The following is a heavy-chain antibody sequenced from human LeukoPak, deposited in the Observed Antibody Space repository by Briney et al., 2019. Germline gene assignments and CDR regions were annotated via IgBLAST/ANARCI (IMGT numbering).Heavy chain of an antibody. CDR1: GYTFTGYY. CDR2: INPNSGGT. J-gene: IGHJ3*02. Sequence: GASVKVSCKASGYTFTGYYMHWVRQAPGQGLEWMGWINPNSGGTNYAQKFQGRVTMTRDTSISTAYMELSRLRSDDTAVYYCARVMVRGGAGRDAFDIWGQGTMVTVSS. CDR3: ARVMVRGGAGRDAFDI. D-gene: IGHD3-10*01. V-gene: IGHV1-2*02.